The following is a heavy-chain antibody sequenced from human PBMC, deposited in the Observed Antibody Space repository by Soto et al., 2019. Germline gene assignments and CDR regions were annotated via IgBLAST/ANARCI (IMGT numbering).Heavy chain of an antibody. CDR2: ISAYNGNT. D-gene: IGHD3-3*01. CDR1: GYTFTSYG. V-gene: IGHV1-18*01. CDR3: ARDSSPYYDFWSGYYPGYYMDV. Sequence: ASVKVSCKASGYTFTSYGISWVRQAPGQGLEWMGWISAYNGNTNYAQKLQGRVTMTTDTSTSTAYMELRSLRSDDTALYYCARDSSPYYDFWSGYYPGYYMDVWGKGTTVTVSS. J-gene: IGHJ6*03.